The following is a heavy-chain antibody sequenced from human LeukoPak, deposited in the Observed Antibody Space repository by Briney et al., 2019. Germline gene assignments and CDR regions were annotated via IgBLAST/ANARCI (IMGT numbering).Heavy chain of an antibody. J-gene: IGHJ4*02. D-gene: IGHD3-22*01. Sequence: GGSLRLSCAASGFTFSSYEMNWVRQAPGKGLEWVSAISGSGGSTYYADSVKGRFTISRDNSKNTLYLQMNSLRAEDTAVYYCAKDIGVRGSSGYYSNPFDYWGQGTLVTVSS. CDR3: AKDIGVRGSSGYYSNPFDY. CDR2: ISGSGGST. V-gene: IGHV3-23*01. CDR1: GFTFSSYE.